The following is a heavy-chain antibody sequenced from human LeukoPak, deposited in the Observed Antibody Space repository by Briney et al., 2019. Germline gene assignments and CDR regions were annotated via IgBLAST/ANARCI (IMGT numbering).Heavy chain of an antibody. D-gene: IGHD2-15*01. V-gene: IGHV4-34*01. CDR2: INHSGST. CDR1: GGSFSSYY. Sequence: SETLSLTCAVYGGSFSSYYWSWIRQPPGKGLEWIGEINHSGSTNYNPSLKSRVTISVNTSKNQFALKLSSVTAADTAVYYCARGSLGYCSGGSCHGMSYYYGTVAWGKGTTLTDSS. CDR3: ARGSLGYCSGGSCHGMSYYYGTVA. J-gene: IGHJ6*04.